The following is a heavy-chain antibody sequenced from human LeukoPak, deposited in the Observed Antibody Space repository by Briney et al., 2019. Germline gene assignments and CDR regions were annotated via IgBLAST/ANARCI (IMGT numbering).Heavy chain of an antibody. CDR3: ARGYQLPSYYYYYMDV. CDR1: GGTFSSYT. D-gene: IGHD2-2*01. Sequence: SVKVSRKASGGTFSSYTISWVRQAPGQGLEWMGRIIPILGIANYAQKFQGRVTITADKSTSTAYMELSSLRSEDTAVYYCARGYQLPSYYYYYMDVWGKGTTVTVSS. CDR2: IIPILGIA. J-gene: IGHJ6*03. V-gene: IGHV1-69*02.